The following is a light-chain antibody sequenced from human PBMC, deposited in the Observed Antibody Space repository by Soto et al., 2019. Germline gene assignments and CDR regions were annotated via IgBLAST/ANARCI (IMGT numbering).Light chain of an antibody. CDR3: SSYRTGGPFV. CDR1: SSDVGGYNY. Sequence: QSALTHPASVSGSPGQSIAISCTGTSSDVGGYNYVSWYQQLPGKAPKLLISEVSNRPSGVSHRFSGSKSGNTASLTISGLQAEEEADYYCSSYRTGGPFVFGTGTKVTVL. V-gene: IGLV2-14*01. CDR2: EVS. J-gene: IGLJ1*01.